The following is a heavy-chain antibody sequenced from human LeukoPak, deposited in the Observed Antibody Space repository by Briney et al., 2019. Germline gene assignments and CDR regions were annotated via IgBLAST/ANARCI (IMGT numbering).Heavy chain of an antibody. J-gene: IGHJ5*02. D-gene: IGHD6-19*01. Sequence: PSETLSLTCTVSGDSISSYYWSWIRQPPGKGLEWIGYIYYSGSTNYNPSLKSRITISVDTSKNQFSLKLSSVTAADTAVYYCARAAVAARWFDPWGQGTLVTVSS. V-gene: IGHV4-59*12. CDR1: GDSISSYY. CDR2: IYYSGST. CDR3: ARAAVAARWFDP.